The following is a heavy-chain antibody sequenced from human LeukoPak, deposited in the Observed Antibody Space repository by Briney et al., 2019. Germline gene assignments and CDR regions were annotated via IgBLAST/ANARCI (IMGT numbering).Heavy chain of an antibody. D-gene: IGHD2-2*01. V-gene: IGHV1-69*04. Sequence: ASVKVSCKASGGTFSSYAIGWVRQAPGQGLEWMGRIIPILGIANYAQKFQGRVTITADKSTSTAYMELSSLRSEDTAVYYCARAVSSTSYGMDVWGQGTTVTVSS. CDR2: IIPILGIA. CDR3: ARAVSSTSYGMDV. J-gene: IGHJ6*02. CDR1: GGTFSSYA.